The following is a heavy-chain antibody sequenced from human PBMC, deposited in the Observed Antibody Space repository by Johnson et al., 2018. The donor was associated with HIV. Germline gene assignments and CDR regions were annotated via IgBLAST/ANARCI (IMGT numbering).Heavy chain of an antibody. CDR1: GFTFNDYA. V-gene: IGHV3-23*04. D-gene: IGHD2-2*01. Sequence: EVQLVESGGGLVQPGRSLILSCAASGFTFNDYAMSWVRQAPGKGLEWVSGISGSGDSTYYADSVKGRFTISRDHSKNTLFLQMNSLRAEDTAVYYCAKAGDLYCSSTSCYVGAFDIWGQGTMVTVSS. CDR3: AKAGDLYCSSTSCYVGAFDI. J-gene: IGHJ3*02. CDR2: ISGSGDST.